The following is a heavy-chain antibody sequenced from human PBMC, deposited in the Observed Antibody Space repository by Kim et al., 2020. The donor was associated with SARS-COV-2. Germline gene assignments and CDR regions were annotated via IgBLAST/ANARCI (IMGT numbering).Heavy chain of an antibody. Sequence: GGSLRLSCATSGFTFTDYYMSWIRQAPGKGLEWVSYISGSSSTIYYADSVKGRFTISRDNAKNSLFLQVNSLRAEDTAVYYCAREGVAAAGTNAFDIWGQGTMVTVSS. CDR3: AREGVAAAGTNAFDI. CDR2: ISGSSSTI. V-gene: IGHV3-11*01. CDR1: GFTFTDYY. J-gene: IGHJ3*02. D-gene: IGHD6-13*01.